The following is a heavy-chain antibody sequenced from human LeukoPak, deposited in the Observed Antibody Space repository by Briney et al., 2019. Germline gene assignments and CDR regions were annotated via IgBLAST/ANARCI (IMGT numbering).Heavy chain of an antibody. D-gene: IGHD3-9*01. V-gene: IGHV3-11*01. Sequence: GGSLRLSCAASGFTFSDYYMSWIRQAPGKGLERVSYISSSGSTIYYADSVKGRFTISRDNAKNSLYLQMNSLRAEDTAVYYCARDGGGLRYFDWLFLNDYWGQGTLVTVSS. J-gene: IGHJ4*02. CDR2: ISSSGSTI. CDR1: GFTFSDYY. CDR3: ARDGGGLRYFDWLFLNDY.